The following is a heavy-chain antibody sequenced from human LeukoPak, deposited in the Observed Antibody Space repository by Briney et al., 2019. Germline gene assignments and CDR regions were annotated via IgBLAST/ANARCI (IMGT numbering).Heavy chain of an antibody. J-gene: IGHJ6*03. V-gene: IGHV4-59*08. D-gene: IGHD6-13*01. CDR3: ARRPYSSSWYYYYYYYMDV. Sequence: MPSETLSLTCTVSGGSISSYYWSWVRQPPGRGLEWIGYIYYSGSTNYNPSLKSRVTISVDTSKNQFSLKLSSVTAADTAVYYCARRPYSSSWYYYYYYYMDVWGKGTTVTVSS. CDR1: GGSISSYY. CDR2: IYYSGST.